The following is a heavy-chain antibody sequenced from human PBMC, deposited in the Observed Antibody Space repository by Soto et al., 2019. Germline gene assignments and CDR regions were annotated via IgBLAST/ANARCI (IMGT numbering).Heavy chain of an antibody. D-gene: IGHD1-26*01. J-gene: IGHJ4*02. Sequence: PSETLSLTCAVSGGSISSGGYSWSWIRQPPGKGLEWIGYIYHSGSTNCNPSLKSRVTISVDTSKNQFSLKLSSVTAADTAVYYCARRYGSAIDYWGQGTLVTVSS. CDR1: GGSISSGGYS. CDR2: IYHSGST. V-gene: IGHV4-30-2*01. CDR3: ARRYGSAIDY.